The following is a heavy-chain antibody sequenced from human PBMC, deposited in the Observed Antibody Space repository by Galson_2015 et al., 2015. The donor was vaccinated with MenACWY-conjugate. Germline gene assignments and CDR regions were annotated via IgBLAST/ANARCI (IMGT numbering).Heavy chain of an antibody. CDR2: ISTGSTYI. D-gene: IGHD3-16*01. J-gene: IGHJ6*03. CDR3: ARSYVPGSDRKNYYMDV. V-gene: IGHV3-11*06. Sequence: SLRLSCAASGFTFSDYYMSWIRQAPGKGLEWVSYISTGSTYISYADSVKGRFTISRDNAESSLYLQMHSLRADDTAVYYCARSYVPGSDRKNYYMDVWGRGTTVTVSS. CDR1: GFTFSDYY.